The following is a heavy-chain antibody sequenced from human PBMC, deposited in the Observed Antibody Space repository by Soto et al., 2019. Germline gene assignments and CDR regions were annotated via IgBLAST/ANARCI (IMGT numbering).Heavy chain of an antibody. V-gene: IGHV3-30*18. J-gene: IGHJ4*02. D-gene: IGHD6-13*01. CDR3: AKDGDIAAAGYYFDY. Sequence: PWGFLRLSCAAPWFTFSNHGLRRVRQAPGKGLEWVAVTSNDGRNKYHADSVKGRFTISRDNSKNTLYLQMNSLRAEDTAVYFCAKDGDIAAAGYYFDYWGQGTLVTVSS. CDR2: TSNDGRNK. CDR1: WFTFSNHG.